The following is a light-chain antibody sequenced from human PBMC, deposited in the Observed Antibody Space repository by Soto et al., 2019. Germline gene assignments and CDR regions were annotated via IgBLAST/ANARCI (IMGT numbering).Light chain of an antibody. CDR3: QQRSSWPLT. V-gene: IGKV3-11*01. CDR1: RSVGSY. J-gene: IGKJ4*01. Sequence: EIVLTQSPATLSLSPGERATLSCRARRSVGSYLAWYQHKPGQAPRLLMYDASNRATGIPARFSGSGSGTEFTLTISSLEPEDFAFYYCQQRSSWPLTFGGGTKVEIK. CDR2: DAS.